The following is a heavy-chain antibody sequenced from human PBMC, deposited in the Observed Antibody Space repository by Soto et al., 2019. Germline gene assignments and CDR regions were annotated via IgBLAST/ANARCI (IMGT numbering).Heavy chain of an antibody. D-gene: IGHD2-2*01. CDR2: INYNSDAM. Sequence: EVQVVESGGGLVQTGRSVRLSCTGSGFSFDDYAMHWVRQVPGKGLEWVAGINYNSDAMGYADSVKGRFTISRNNAKNSLYLQMNSLKHEDTALHYCAKTLSQLLGDDVFDMWGRGTMVTVSS. CDR3: AKTLSQLLGDDVFDM. J-gene: IGHJ3*02. CDR1: GFSFDDYA. V-gene: IGHV3-9*01.